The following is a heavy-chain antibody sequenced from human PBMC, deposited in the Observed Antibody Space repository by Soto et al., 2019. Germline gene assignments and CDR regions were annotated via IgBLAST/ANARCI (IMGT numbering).Heavy chain of an antibody. CDR2: INPNDGGT. Sequence: QVQLVQSGAEVKKPGASVKVSCKPSGYTFTNYYIQWVRQAPGQGLEWMGWINPNDGGTNYAQKFHGRVAVTMDTSISTAYMELYRLTSDDTAVYYCARDPWDDGGVTLDYWGQGTLVTVSS. CDR3: ARDPWDDGGVTLDY. V-gene: IGHV1-2*02. CDR1: GYTFTNYY. D-gene: IGHD3-16*01. J-gene: IGHJ4*02.